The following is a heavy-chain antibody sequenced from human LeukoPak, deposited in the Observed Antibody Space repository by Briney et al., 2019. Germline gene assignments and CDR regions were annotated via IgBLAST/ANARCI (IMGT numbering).Heavy chain of an antibody. V-gene: IGHV1-69*13. Sequence: AASVKVSCKASGGIFSSYAISWVRQAPGQGLEWMGGIIPIFGTADYAQKFQGRVTITADESASTAYMELSSLRSEDTAVYYCAREVVGATNFDYWGQGTLVTVSS. CDR2: IIPIFGTA. D-gene: IGHD1-26*01. CDR1: GGIFSSYA. J-gene: IGHJ4*02. CDR3: AREVVGATNFDY.